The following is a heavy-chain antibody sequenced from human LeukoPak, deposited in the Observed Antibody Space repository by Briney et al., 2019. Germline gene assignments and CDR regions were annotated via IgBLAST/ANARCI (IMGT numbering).Heavy chain of an antibody. J-gene: IGHJ5*02. CDR2: MNPNSGNT. CDR1: GYTFTNYD. V-gene: IGHV1-8*01. CDR3: ARGGISARYCSSTSCYQWFDP. D-gene: IGHD2-2*01. Sequence: GASVKVSCKASGYTFTNYDINWVRQATGQGLEWMGWMNPNSGNTGYAQKFPGRVTITRNTSISTAYMELSSLRSEDTAVYYCARGGISARYCSSTSCYQWFDPWGQGTLVTVSS.